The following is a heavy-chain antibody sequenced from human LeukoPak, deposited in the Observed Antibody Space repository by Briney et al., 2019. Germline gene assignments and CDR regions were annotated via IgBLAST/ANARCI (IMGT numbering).Heavy chain of an antibody. V-gene: IGHV3-11*01. Sequence: GGSLRLSCAASGFTFSDYYMSWIRQAPGKGLEWVSYISSSGSTIYYADSVKGRFTISRDNAMNSLYLQMNSLRAEDTAVYYCARDSTVMCAFDIWGQGTMVTVSS. J-gene: IGHJ3*02. CDR1: GFTFSDYY. CDR2: ISSSGSTI. CDR3: ARDSTVMCAFDI. D-gene: IGHD2-8*01.